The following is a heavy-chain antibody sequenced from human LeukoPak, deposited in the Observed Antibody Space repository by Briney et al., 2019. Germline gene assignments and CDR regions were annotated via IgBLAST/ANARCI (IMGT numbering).Heavy chain of an antibody. D-gene: IGHD2-2*01. CDR3: ASAVVVPAAIRLRGYYYYYMDV. V-gene: IGHV1-69*05. Sequence: SVKVSCKASGGTFSSYAISWVRQAPGQGLEWMGGIIPIFGTANYAQKFQGRVTFTTDESTSTAYMQLISLRSEDTAVYYSASAVVVPAAIRLRGYYYYYMDVWGKGTTVTVSS. CDR2: IIPIFGTA. J-gene: IGHJ6*03. CDR1: GGTFSSYA.